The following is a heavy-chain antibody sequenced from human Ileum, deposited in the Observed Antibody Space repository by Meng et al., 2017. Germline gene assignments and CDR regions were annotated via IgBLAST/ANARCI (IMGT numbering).Heavy chain of an antibody. J-gene: IGHJ4*02. Sequence: LVGAGGGLVRPGGSMRLSFACSGFSFSSYARSWVRQAPGKGLEWVSAISGSGGSTYYADSVKGRFTISRDNAKSTLYLEMNSLRAEDAAVYYCARDWDWVVWDYWGQGTLVTVSS. CDR2: ISGSGGST. CDR1: GFSFSSYA. V-gene: IGHV3-23*04. CDR3: ARDWDWVVWDY. D-gene: IGHD3/OR15-3a*01.